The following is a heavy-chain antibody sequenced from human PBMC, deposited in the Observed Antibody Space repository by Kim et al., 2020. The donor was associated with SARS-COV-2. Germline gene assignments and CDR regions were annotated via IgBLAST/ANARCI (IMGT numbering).Heavy chain of an antibody. CDR2: IKEDGTET. CDR3: TRERVTEKSHFDY. D-gene: IGHD2-21*02. CDR1: GFTFSGFW. J-gene: IGHJ4*02. Sequence: GESLRLSCAASGFTFSGFWMSWVRQAPGKGLEWVANIKEDGTETYYLDSVEGRFTISRDNAKNSLYLQMNSLRAEDTAVYYCTRERVTEKSHFDYWGQGTLVTVSS. V-gene: IGHV3-7*01.